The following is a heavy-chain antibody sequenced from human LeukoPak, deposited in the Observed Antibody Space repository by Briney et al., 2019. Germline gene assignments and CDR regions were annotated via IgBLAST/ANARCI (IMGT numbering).Heavy chain of an antibody. J-gene: IGHJ4*02. D-gene: IGHD3-22*01. Sequence: GGSLRLSCAASGFTFSSYAMNWVRQAPGKGLEWVSVISGSGGSTYSADSVKGRFTISRDNSKNTLYLQMNSLRAEDTAVYYCAKNRFPYDNSGFLHYFDYWGQGTLVTVAS. CDR3: AKNRFPYDNSGFLHYFDY. CDR1: GFTFSSYA. V-gene: IGHV3-23*01. CDR2: ISGSGGST.